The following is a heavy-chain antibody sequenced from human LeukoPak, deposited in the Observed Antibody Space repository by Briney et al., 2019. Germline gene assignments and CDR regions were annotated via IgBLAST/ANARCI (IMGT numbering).Heavy chain of an antibody. V-gene: IGHV3-7*03. Sequence: GGSLRLSCAASGFTFSSYWMNWARQAPGKGLEWVASINHNGNVNYYVDSVKGRFTISRDNAKNSLYLQMSNLRAEDTAVYFCARGGGWDVWGQGATVTVSS. J-gene: IGHJ6*02. D-gene: IGHD2-15*01. CDR2: INHNGNVN. CDR1: GFTFSSYW. CDR3: ARGGGWDV.